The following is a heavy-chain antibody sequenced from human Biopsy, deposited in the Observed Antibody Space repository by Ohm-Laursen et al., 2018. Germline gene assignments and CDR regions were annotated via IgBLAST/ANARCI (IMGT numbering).Heavy chain of an antibody. CDR3: ARGMRSSGWPYFDS. J-gene: IGHJ4*02. D-gene: IGHD6-19*01. V-gene: IGHV4-61*01. CDR1: GDSVSSGSFY. CDR2: IYDRGSTA. Sequence: SETLPLTCTVSGDSVSSGSFYWTWIRQPPGQGLEYIGYIYDRGSTANYNPSLESRVTMSVDMPKNQFSLKLSSVTAADTAIYYCARGMRSSGWPYFDSWGQGTLVTVSS.